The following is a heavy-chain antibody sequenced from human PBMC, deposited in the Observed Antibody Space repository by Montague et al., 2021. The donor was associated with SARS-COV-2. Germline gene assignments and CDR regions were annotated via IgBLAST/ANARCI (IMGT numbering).Heavy chain of an antibody. CDR3: ARIGYESVGYYYIYPD. D-gene: IGHD3-22*01. V-gene: IGHV4-59*01. CDR1: GGSITGYY. Sequence: SETLSLTCTVSGGSITGYYWSWLRRSPGKGLEWIAYIYDGGAVNYNPSLGSRVTISTDTSKNQLSLKVISATAADTAVCYCARIGYESVGYYYIYPDWGQGTLVTVSS. J-gene: IGHJ1*01. CDR2: IYDGGAV.